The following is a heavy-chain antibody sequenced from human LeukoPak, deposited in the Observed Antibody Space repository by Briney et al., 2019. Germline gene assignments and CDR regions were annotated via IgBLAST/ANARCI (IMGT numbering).Heavy chain of an antibody. CDR2: IYHSGST. CDR3: ARESSSSSRAFDI. Sequence: SETLSLTCTVSGYSISSGYYWGWIRQPPGKGLEWIGSIYHSGSTNYNPSLKSRVTISVDTSKNQLSLKLSSVTAADTAVYYCARESSSSSRAFDIWGQGTMVTVSS. CDR1: GYSISSGYY. V-gene: IGHV4-38-2*02. D-gene: IGHD6-6*01. J-gene: IGHJ3*02.